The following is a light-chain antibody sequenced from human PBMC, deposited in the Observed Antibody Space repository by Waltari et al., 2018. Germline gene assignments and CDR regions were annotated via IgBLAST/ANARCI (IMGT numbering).Light chain of an antibody. CDR2: AAS. V-gene: IGKV1-NL1*01. J-gene: IGKJ1*01. Sequence: DIQLTQSPSSLSASVGDRVTSTCRASQGISISLAWYQQKPGKAPKLLLYAASRLESGVPSKFSGSGSGTDYTLTISSLQPEDFATYYCQQYYSTPWTFGQGTKVEIK. CDR3: QQYYSTPWT. CDR1: QGISIS.